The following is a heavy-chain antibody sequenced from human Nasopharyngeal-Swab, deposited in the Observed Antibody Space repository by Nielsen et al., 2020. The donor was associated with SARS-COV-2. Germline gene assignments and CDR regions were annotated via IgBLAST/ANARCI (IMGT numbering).Heavy chain of an antibody. V-gene: IGHV4-34*01. J-gene: IGHJ4*02. CDR3: ARGIERGNMVVVVMIGVKYYFDY. D-gene: IGHD3-22*01. CDR2: INHSGNT. Sequence: RQAPGKGPEWIGEINHSGNTNYNPSLKSRATIPIETSKNQFSLKLSSVTAADTAVYYCARGIERGNMVVVVMIGVKYYFDYWGQGNLVTVSS.